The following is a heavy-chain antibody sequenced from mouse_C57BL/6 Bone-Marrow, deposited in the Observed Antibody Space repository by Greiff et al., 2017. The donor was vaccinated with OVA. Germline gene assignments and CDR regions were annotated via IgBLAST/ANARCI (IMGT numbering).Heavy chain of an antibody. V-gene: IGHV1-15*01. J-gene: IGHJ4*01. Sequence: QVQLKQSGAELVRPGASVTLSCKASGYTFTDYELHWVKQTPVHGLEWIGAIDPATGGTAYNQQFKGKAILTADKSSSTAYMELRSLTSEDSAVYYCTRGYSNYYAMDYWGQGTSVTVAS. CDR3: TRGYSNYYAMDY. CDR2: IDPATGGT. CDR1: GYTFTDYE. D-gene: IGHD2-5*01.